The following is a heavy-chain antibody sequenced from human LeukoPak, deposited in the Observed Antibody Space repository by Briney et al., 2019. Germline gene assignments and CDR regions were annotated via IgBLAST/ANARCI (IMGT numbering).Heavy chain of an antibody. CDR2: IIPIFGTA. Sequence: SVKVSCKASGGTFSSYAISWVRQAPGQGLEWMGGIIPIFGTANYAQKFQGRVTITADESTSTAYMELSSLRSEDTAVYYCARPAYSGYDFDYWGQGTLVTVSS. CDR3: ARPAYSGYDFDY. D-gene: IGHD5-12*01. J-gene: IGHJ4*02. CDR1: GGTFSSYA. V-gene: IGHV1-69*13.